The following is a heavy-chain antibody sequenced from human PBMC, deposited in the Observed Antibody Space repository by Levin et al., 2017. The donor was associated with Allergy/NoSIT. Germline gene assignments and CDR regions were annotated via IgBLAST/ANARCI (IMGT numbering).Heavy chain of an antibody. CDR2: ISRSTSTI. V-gene: IGHV3-48*01. CDR1: GFTFSSYS. CDR3: ARVKIPSSGWYVSMDYYFDY. J-gene: IGHJ4*02. D-gene: IGHD6-19*01. Sequence: GESLKISCAASGFTFSSYSMNWVRQAPGKGLEWISYISRSTSTIYHADSVKGRFTISRDNAKNSLYLQMNSLRAEDTAVYYCARVKIPSSGWYVSMDYYFDYWGQGTLVTVSS.